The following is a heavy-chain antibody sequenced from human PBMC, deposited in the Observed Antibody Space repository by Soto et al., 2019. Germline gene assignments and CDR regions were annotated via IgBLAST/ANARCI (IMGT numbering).Heavy chain of an antibody. D-gene: IGHD1-26*01. Sequence: QVPLQESGPGLVKPSQTLSLTCTVSGGSISNDYFYWSWIRQPPGKGLEWIGYIHSSGRTYYNPSLKSRLDISIDTSKNHFSLKMTSVTAADTAVYFCARGGAIADFYFDSWGQGMLVTVSS. CDR1: GGSISNDYFY. CDR2: IHSSGRT. V-gene: IGHV4-30-4*01. J-gene: IGHJ4*02. CDR3: ARGGAIADFYFDS.